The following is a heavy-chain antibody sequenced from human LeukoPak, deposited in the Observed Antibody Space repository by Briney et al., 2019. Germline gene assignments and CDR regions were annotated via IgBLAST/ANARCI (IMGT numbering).Heavy chain of an antibody. D-gene: IGHD3-3*01. CDR2: INTDGSST. CDR1: GFTFSSYA. V-gene: IGHV3-74*01. J-gene: IGHJ6*03. Sequence: GGSLRLSCAASGFTFSSYAMSWVRQAPGKGLVWVSRINTDGSSTSYADSVKGRFTISRDNAKNTLYLQMNSLRAEDTAVYYCALRFLEWNDYYYMDVWGKGTTVTVSS. CDR3: ALRFLEWNDYYYMDV.